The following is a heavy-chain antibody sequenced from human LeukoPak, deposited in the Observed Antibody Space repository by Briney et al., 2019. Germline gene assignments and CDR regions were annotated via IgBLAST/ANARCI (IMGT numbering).Heavy chain of an antibody. V-gene: IGHV3-30*02. D-gene: IGHD6-6*01. J-gene: IGHJ4*02. CDR1: GFTFSSYG. CDR2: IWYGGSNK. CDR3: AKGGYSSSASGEYFDY. Sequence: PGGALRLSCAASGFTFSSYGMHWVRQAPGKGLEGVAVIWYGGSNKYYADSVKGRCTISRDNSKNTLHLQMNSRRAEDTAVCSCAKGGYSSSASGEYFDYWGQGTLVTVSS.